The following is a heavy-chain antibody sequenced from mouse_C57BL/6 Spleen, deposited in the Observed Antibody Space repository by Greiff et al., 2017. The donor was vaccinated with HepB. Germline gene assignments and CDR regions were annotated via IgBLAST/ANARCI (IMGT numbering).Heavy chain of an antibody. Sequence: QVQLQQSGAELVRPGTSVKMSCKASGYTFTNYWIGWAKQRPGHGLAWIGDIYPGGGYTNYNEKFKGKATLTADKSSSTAYMQFSSLTSEDSAIYYCARITTVVEGYYYAMDYWGQGTSVTVSS. D-gene: IGHD1-1*01. CDR1: GYTFTNYW. V-gene: IGHV1-63*01. J-gene: IGHJ4*01. CDR2: IYPGGGYT. CDR3: ARITTVVEGYYYAMDY.